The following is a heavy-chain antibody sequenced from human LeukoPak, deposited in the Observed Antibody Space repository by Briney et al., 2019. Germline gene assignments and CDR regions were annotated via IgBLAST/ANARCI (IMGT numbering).Heavy chain of an antibody. Sequence: GGSLRLSCAASGLTFNDYAIHCVRQAPGKGLEWVSLISGDGYRTYYADSVKGRFTISRDNNENSLYLQMNSLRTEDTALFYCAKGTLYNWNESDAFDIWGRGTMVTVSS. J-gene: IGHJ3*02. D-gene: IGHD1-20*01. CDR2: ISGDGYRT. CDR3: AKGTLYNWNESDAFDI. CDR1: GLTFNDYA. V-gene: IGHV3-43*02.